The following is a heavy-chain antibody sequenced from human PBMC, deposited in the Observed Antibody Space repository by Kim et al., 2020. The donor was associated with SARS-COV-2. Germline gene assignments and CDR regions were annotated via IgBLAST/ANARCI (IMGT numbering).Heavy chain of an antibody. CDR1: GYTFTSYG. V-gene: IGHV1-18*01. CDR3: ARVWMYYYDSSGLSPPPSVFDY. D-gene: IGHD3-22*01. Sequence: ASVKVSCKASGYTFTSYGISWVRQAPGQGLEWMGWISAYNGNTNYAQKLQGRVTMTTDTSTSTAYMELRSLRSDDTAVDYCARVWMYYYDSSGLSPPPSVFDYWGQGTLVTVSS. CDR2: ISAYNGNT. J-gene: IGHJ4*02.